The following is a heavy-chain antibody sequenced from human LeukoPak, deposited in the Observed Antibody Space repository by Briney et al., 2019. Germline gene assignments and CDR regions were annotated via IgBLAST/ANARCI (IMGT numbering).Heavy chain of an antibody. CDR1: GYTFTSYG. Sequence: ASVKVSCKASGYTFTSYGISWVRQAPGQGLEWMGWISAYNGNTNYAQKLQGRVTMTTDTSTSTAYMELRSLRSEDTAVYYCAGRYSGSYTLHPFDYWGQGTLVTVSS. J-gene: IGHJ4*02. V-gene: IGHV1-18*01. CDR2: ISAYNGNT. CDR3: AGRYSGSYTLHPFDY. D-gene: IGHD1-26*01.